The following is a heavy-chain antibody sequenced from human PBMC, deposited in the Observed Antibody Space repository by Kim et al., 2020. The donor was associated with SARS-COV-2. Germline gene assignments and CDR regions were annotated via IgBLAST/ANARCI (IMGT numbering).Heavy chain of an antibody. CDR3: ASGSTRYYYYYMDV. Sequence: ADSVKRRFTISRDNAKNSLYLQMNSLRAEDTALYYCASGSTRYYYYYMDVWGKGTTVTVSS. D-gene: IGHD2-2*01. V-gene: IGHV3-9*01. J-gene: IGHJ6*03.